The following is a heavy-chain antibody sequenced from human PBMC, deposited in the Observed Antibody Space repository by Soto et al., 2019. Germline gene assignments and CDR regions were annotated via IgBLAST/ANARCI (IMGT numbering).Heavy chain of an antibody. Sequence: VASVKVSCKVSGYTLTELSMHWVRQAPGKGLEWMGGFDPEDGETIYAQKFQGRVTMTEDTSTDTAYMELSSLRSEDTAVYYCATDSGIAPWYYFDYWGQGTLVTVSS. D-gene: IGHD6-13*01. V-gene: IGHV1-24*01. CDR1: GYTLTELS. CDR3: ATDSGIAPWYYFDY. CDR2: FDPEDGET. J-gene: IGHJ4*02.